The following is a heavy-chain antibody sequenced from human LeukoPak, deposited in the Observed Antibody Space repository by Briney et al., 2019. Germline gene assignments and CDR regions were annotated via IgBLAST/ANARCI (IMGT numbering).Heavy chain of an antibody. CDR1: GYTFTSYA. J-gene: IGHJ1*01. D-gene: IGHD6-13*01. V-gene: IGHV1-69*05. CDR2: IIPIFGTA. CDR3: ARRIAAAGNEYFQH. Sequence: ASVKVSCKASGYTFTSYAISWVRQAPGQGLEWMGGIIPIFGTANYAQKFQGRVTITTDESTSTAYMELSSLRSEDTAVYYCARRIAAAGNEYFQHWGQGTLVTVSS.